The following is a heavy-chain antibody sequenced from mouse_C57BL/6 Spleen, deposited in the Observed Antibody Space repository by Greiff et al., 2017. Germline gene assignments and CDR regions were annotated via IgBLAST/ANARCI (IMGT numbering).Heavy chain of an antibody. CDR2: ISDGGSYT. CDR3: ARRETGPYCYGY. CDR1: GFTFSSYA. D-gene: IGHD4-1*01. Sequence: EVNVVESGGGLVKPGGSLKLSCAASGFTFSSYAMSWVRQTPEKRLEWVATISDGGSYTYYPAYVKGRFTIARDKAKNNLYLQMSHLKSEDTAMYYCARRETGPYCYGYWGQSTTRKGSS. V-gene: IGHV5-4*03. J-gene: IGHJ2*01.